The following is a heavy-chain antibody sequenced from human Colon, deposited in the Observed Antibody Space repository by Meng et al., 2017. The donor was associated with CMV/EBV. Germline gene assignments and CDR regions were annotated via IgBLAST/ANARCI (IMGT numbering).Heavy chain of an antibody. CDR1: GGYLIGTGW. V-gene: IGHV4-4*01. CDR2: IFHGGAG. D-gene: IGHD3-16*01. J-gene: IGHJ4*02. Sequence: LSLTGVGAGGYLIGTGWWNWVRRHPGGGLEWIGEIFHGGAGNYNQSLRSRATISIDNSKNQFSLRLTSVTVADTAVYFCADPPAGLWGQGVLVTVSS. CDR3: ADPPAGL.